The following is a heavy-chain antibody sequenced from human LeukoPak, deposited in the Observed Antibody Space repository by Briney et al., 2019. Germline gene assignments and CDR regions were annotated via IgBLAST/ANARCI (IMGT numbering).Heavy chain of an antibody. J-gene: IGHJ3*02. V-gene: IGHV4-61*01. Sequence: PSETLSLTCTVSGYSISSGYYWSWIRQPPGKGLEWIGYIYYSGSTNYNPSLKSRVTISVDTSKNQFSLKLSSVTAADTAVYYCARDGGGAAGNVGAFGIWGQGTMVTVSS. CDR3: ARDGGGAAGNVGAFGI. CDR1: GYSISSGYY. D-gene: IGHD6-13*01. CDR2: IYYSGST.